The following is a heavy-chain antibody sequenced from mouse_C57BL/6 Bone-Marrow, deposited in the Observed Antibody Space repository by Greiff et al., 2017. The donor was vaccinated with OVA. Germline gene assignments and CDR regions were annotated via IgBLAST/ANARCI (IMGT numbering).Heavy chain of an antibody. CDR2: IFPGSGSS. Sequence: VQLQESGPELVRPGASVKISCKAPGYTFTRHWMQWVRRRHGQGLEWIGEIFPGSGSSYYNEKFKGKATLTVYTSSSTAYMQLSSLTSGDAAVYFCARREVWPWYFYVWGTWTTSTISS. J-gene: IGHJ1*03. CDR3: ARREVWPWYFYV. V-gene: IGHV1-56*01. CDR1: GYTFTRHW. D-gene: IGHD2-10*02.